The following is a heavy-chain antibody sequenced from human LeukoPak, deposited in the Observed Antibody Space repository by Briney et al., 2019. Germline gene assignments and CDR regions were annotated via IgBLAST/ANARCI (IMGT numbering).Heavy chain of an antibody. CDR2: TKQDGSEK. D-gene: IGHD6-19*01. Sequence: GGSLRLSCEASGFTFSNYWMSWVRQAPGKGLEWVANTKQDGSEKYYVDSVKGRFTISRDNAKNSLYLQMNTLRAEDTAVYYCARGFRGWYAEGFDYWGQGTLVTVSS. J-gene: IGHJ4*02. CDR1: GFTFSNYW. CDR3: ARGFRGWYAEGFDY. V-gene: IGHV3-7*01.